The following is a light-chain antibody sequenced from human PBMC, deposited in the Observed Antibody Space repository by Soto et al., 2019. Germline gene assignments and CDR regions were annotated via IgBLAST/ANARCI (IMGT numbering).Light chain of an antibody. J-gene: IGKJ1*01. CDR3: LQHNSYPQT. CDR2: AAS. Sequence: DIQMTQSPSSLSASVADRVTITCRASQDVRIDLGWYQQKKGKPPKRLIYAASTLPSGVPSRFSGSGSWTECTLTISRLQPEDFATYYCLQHNSYPQTFGQGTKVDIK. CDR1: QDVRID. V-gene: IGKV1-17*01.